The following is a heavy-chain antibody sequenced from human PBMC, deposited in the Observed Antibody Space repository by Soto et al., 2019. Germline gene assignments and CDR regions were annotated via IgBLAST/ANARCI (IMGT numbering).Heavy chain of an antibody. D-gene: IGHD1-26*01. V-gene: IGHV1-69*08. CDR3: ARDRDSGSYFGDNWFDP. CDR1: GGTFSSYT. J-gene: IGHJ5*02. Sequence: QVQLVQSGAEVKKPGSSVKVSCKASGGTFSSYTISWVRQAPGQGLEWMGRIIPFLGIANYAQKFQGRVTITADKSTSTAYMERSSLRSEDTAVYYCARDRDSGSYFGDNWFDPWGQGTLVTVSS. CDR2: IIPFLGIA.